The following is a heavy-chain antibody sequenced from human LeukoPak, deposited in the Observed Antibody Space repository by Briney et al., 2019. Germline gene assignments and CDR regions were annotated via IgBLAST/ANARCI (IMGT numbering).Heavy chain of an antibody. CDR3: ARVSREYSSGWNLDY. V-gene: IGHV4-39*01. D-gene: IGHD6-19*01. CDR1: GGSISSSSYY. J-gene: IGHJ4*02. Sequence: SETLSLTCTVSGGSISSSSYYWGWIRQPPGKGLEWIGSIYYSGSTYYNPSLKSRVTISVDTSKNQFSLKLSSVTAADTAVYYCARVSREYSSGWNLDYWGQGTRVTVSS. CDR2: IYYSGST.